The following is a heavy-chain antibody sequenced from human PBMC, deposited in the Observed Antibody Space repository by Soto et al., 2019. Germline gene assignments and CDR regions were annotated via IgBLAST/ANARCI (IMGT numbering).Heavy chain of an antibody. CDR1: GGTFSSYA. CDR2: IIPIFGTA. J-gene: IGHJ4*02. D-gene: IGHD6-13*01. CDR3: ARDDTAAAGILSRVV. Sequence: QVQLVQSGAEVKKPGSSVKVSCKASGGTFSSYAISWVRQAPGQGLEWMGGIIPIFGTANYAQKFQGRVTTXXDXSXXTAYMELSSLRSEDTAVNYCARDDTAAAGILSRVVWGQGTLVTVSS. V-gene: IGHV1-69*12.